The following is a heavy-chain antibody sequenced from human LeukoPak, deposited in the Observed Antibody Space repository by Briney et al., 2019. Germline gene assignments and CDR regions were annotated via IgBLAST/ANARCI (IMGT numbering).Heavy chain of an antibody. V-gene: IGHV1-2*02. Sequence: ASVKVSCKASGYTFTGYYMHWVRQAPGQGLEWMGWINPNSGDTHYAQKFQGRVTMTRDTSISTGYMELSRLTSDDTALYYCARGGPSRGSGFYYFDYWGQGTPVTVSS. CDR2: INPNSGDT. CDR3: ARGGPSRGSGFYYFDY. CDR1: GYTFTGYY. D-gene: IGHD6-19*01. J-gene: IGHJ4*02.